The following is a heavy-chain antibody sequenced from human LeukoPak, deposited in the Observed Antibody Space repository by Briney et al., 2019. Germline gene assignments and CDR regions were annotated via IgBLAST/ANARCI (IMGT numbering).Heavy chain of an antibody. CDR1: GYTFTGYY. Sequence: ASVKVSCKASGYTFTGYYMHWVRQAPGQRLEWMGWINPNSGGTNYAQKFQGRVTMTRDTSISTAYMELRRLKSDDTAMYYCARDDGSSWSYFDYWGQGTLVTVSS. CDR2: INPNSGGT. J-gene: IGHJ4*02. D-gene: IGHD6-13*01. CDR3: ARDDGSSWSYFDY. V-gene: IGHV1-2*02.